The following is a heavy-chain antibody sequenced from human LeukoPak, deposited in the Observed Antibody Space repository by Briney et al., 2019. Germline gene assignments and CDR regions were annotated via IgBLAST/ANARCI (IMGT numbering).Heavy chain of an antibody. V-gene: IGHV4-39*01. CDR3: ARSMTTVTTVDY. CDR2: IYYSGST. J-gene: IGHJ4*02. CDR1: GGSISSSSYY. D-gene: IGHD4-17*01. Sequence: SETLSLTCTVSGGSISSSSYYWGWIRQPPGKGLEWIGSIYYSGSTYYNPSLKSRVTISVDTSKSQFSLKLSSVTAADTAVYYRARSMTTVTTVDYWGQGTLVTVSS.